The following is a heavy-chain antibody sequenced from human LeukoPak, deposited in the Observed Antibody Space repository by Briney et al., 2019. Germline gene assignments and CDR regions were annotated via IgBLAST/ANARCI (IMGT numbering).Heavy chain of an antibody. Sequence: GGSLRLSCAASGFTFSSYGMHWVRQAPGKGLEWVAVISYDGSNKYYADSVKGRFTISRDNAKSSLYLQMNSLRAEDTALYYCAKDIGASLGGSGTAISWGQGTLVTVSS. J-gene: IGHJ5*02. D-gene: IGHD3-10*01. V-gene: IGHV3-30*18. CDR2: ISYDGSNK. CDR1: GFTFSSYG. CDR3: AKDIGASLGGSGTAIS.